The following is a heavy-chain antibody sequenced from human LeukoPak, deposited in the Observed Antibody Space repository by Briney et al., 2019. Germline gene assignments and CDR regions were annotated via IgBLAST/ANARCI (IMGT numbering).Heavy chain of an antibody. CDR2: INHSGST. V-gene: IGHV4-34*01. CDR3: ARGGDIVPRRNWFDP. J-gene: IGHJ5*02. CDR1: GGSFSGYY. Sequence: SETLSLTCAVYGGSFSGYYWSWIRQPPGKGLEWIGEINHSGSTNYNPSLKGRVTISVDTSKNQFSLKLSSVTAADTAVYYCARGGDIVPRRNWFDPWGQGTMVTVSS. D-gene: IGHD2-8*01.